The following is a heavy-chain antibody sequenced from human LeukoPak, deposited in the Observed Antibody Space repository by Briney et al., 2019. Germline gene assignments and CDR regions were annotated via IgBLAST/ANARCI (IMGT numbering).Heavy chain of an antibody. D-gene: IGHD6-19*01. CDR1: GFTFSSYA. CDR3: ARARYSSVGFDY. CDR2: ISSNGGST. Sequence: PGGSLRPSCAASGFTFSSYAMHWVRQAPGKGLEYVSAISSNGGSTYYANSVKGRFTISRDNSKNTLYLQMGSLRAEDMAVYYCARARYSSVGFDYWGQGTLVTVSS. J-gene: IGHJ4*02. V-gene: IGHV3-64*01.